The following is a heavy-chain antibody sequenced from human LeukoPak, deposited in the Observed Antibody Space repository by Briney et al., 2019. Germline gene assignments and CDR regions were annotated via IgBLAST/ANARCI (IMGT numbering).Heavy chain of an antibody. CDR2: VSGSGAHT. D-gene: IGHD2-15*01. Sequence: GGSLRLSCAASGFTFSSYAMTWVRQAPGKGLQWVSAVSGSGAHTYYADSVKGRFTISRDNAKNSLYLQMNSLRAEDTAVYYCARGGVVVVVAAPDDAFDIWGQGTMVTVSS. CDR3: ARGGVVVVVAAPDDAFDI. V-gene: IGHV3-23*01. CDR1: GFTFSSYA. J-gene: IGHJ3*02.